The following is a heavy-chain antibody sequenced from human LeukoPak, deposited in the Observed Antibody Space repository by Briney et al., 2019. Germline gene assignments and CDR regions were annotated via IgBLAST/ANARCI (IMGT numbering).Heavy chain of an antibody. D-gene: IGHD3-3*01. V-gene: IGHV1-24*01. CDR2: FDPEDGET. CDR3: ATTFWSGYHNWLDP. CDR1: GYTLTELS. Sequence: GASVKVSCKVSGYTLTELSMHWVRQAPGKGLEWMGGFDPEDGETIYAQKFQGRVTMTEDTSTDTAYMELSSLRSEDTAVYYCATTFWSGYHNWLDPWGQGTLVTVSS. J-gene: IGHJ5*02.